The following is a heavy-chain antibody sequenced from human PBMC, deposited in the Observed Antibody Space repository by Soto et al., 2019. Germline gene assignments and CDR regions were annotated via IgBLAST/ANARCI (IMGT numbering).Heavy chain of an antibody. CDR3: VAGYPVKTTPFDY. J-gene: IGHJ4*02. V-gene: IGHV3-30*15. CDR2: VSIDGNTK. CDR1: GFTFTSSS. D-gene: IGHD2-15*01. Sequence: AGGSLRLSCVASGFTFTSSSMHWVRQAPGKGLEWVAYVSIDGNTKYYADSVKGRFTVSRDNSKNTLYLQMGSLRAEDTAVYYCVAGYPVKTTPFDYWGQGTLVTVSS.